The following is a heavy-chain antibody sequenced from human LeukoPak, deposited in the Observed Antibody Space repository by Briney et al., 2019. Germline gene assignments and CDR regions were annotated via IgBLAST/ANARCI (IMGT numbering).Heavy chain of an antibody. CDR3: ARVSRPTYYFDY. V-gene: IGHV1-2*02. D-gene: IGHD2/OR15-2a*01. Sequence: GASVKVSCKASGYTFTGHFIHWVRQAPGQGLEWVGWIDPNSGGTKYAQKFQGRVTMTRDTSISTAYMELSRLRSDDTAVYYCARVSRPTYYFDYWGQGTLVTVSS. CDR1: GYTFTGHF. J-gene: IGHJ4*02. CDR2: IDPNSGGT.